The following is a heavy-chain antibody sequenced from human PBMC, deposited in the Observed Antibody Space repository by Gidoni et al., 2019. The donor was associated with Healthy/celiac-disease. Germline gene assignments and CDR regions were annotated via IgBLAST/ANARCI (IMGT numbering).Heavy chain of an antibody. V-gene: IGHV1-46*01. CDR1: RYTFSRYY. CDR2: INPSGGST. J-gene: IGHJ4*02. CDR3: ARARGVGVTPDFDY. Sequence: QVQLVQSGAEVKKPGAAVKVSCKASRYTFSRYYMHWVRQAPGQGLEWMGIINPSGGSTSYAQKFQGRVTMTRDTSTSTVYMELSSLRSEDTAVYYCARARGVGVTPDFDYWGQGTLVTVSS. D-gene: IGHD2-21*02.